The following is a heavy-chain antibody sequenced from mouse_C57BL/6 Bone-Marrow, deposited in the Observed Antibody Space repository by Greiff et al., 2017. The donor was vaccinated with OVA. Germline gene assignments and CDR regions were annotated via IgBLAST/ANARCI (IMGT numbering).Heavy chain of an antibody. CDR3: ASDYGSPWCAY. CDR2: IWGVGST. J-gene: IGHJ3*01. V-gene: IGHV2-6*01. CDR1: GFSLTSYG. D-gene: IGHD1-1*01. Sequence: VKLMESGPGLVAPSQSLSITCTVSGFSLTSYGVDWVRQSPGKGLEWLGVIWGVGSTNYNSALKSRLIISKDNSKSQVFLKMNSLQTYDAAMYYCASDYGSPWCAYWGQGTLVTVSA.